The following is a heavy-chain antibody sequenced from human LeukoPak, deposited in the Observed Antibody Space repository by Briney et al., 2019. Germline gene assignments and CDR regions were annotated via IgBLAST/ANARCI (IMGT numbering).Heavy chain of an antibody. J-gene: IGHJ4*02. CDR2: IRWDGGST. V-gene: IGHV3-43D*03. CDR3: AKSGYYYDSSGYYPDY. D-gene: IGHD3-22*01. Sequence: GGSLRLSCAASGFTFDDYAMHWVRQAPGKGLEWVSLIRWDGGSTYYADSVKGRFTISRDNSKNSLYLQMNSLRAEDTALYYCAKSGYYYDSSGYYPDYWGQGTLVTVSS. CDR1: GFTFDDYA.